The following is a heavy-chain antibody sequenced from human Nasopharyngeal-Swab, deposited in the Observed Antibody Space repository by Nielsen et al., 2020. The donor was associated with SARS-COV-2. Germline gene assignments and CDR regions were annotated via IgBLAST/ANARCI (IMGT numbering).Heavy chain of an antibody. CDR2: ISWDGGST. Sequence: GESLKISCAASGFTFDDYTMHWVRQAPGKGLEWVSLISWDGGSTYYADSVKGRFTISRDNAKNSLYLQMNSLRAEDTAVYYCASSPGDTIFGVVITNYYYYYGMDVWGQGTTVTVSS. CDR1: GFTFDDYT. CDR3: ASSPGDTIFGVVITNYYYYYGMDV. D-gene: IGHD3-3*01. V-gene: IGHV3-43*01. J-gene: IGHJ6*02.